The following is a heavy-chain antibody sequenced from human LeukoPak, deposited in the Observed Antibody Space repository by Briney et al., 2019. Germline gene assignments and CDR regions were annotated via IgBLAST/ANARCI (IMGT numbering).Heavy chain of an antibody. V-gene: IGHV3-23*01. CDR1: GFTFSSYA. CDR3: AKGLLVPAAT. J-gene: IGHJ4*02. D-gene: IGHD2-2*01. CDR2: ISGSGGET. Sequence: AGGSLRLSCAASGFTFSSYAMTWVRQAPGKGLEWVSAISGSGGETYYADSVKGRFTISRDNSKNTLYLQMNSLRAEDTAVYYCAKGLLVPAATWGQGTLVTVSS.